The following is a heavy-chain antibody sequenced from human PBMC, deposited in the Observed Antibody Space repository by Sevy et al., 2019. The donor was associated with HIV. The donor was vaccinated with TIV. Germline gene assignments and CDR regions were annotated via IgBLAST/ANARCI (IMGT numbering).Heavy chain of an antibody. CDR3: VRGVFRPAQGHLEY. Sequence: ASVKVSCKASGYSFTDYYIHWVRQAPGQGLDWMGRINPKSGGTTYTQKFQGRVTMTRETSITTVYMELSRLTSDDSAGYYCVRGVFRPAQGHLEYWGQGTLVTVSS. J-gene: IGHJ4*02. D-gene: IGHD2-8*01. V-gene: IGHV1-2*06. CDR2: INPKSGGT. CDR1: GYSFTDYY.